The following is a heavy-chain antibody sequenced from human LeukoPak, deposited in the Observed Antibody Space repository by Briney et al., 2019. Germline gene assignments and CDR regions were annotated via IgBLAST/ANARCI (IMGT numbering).Heavy chain of an antibody. Sequence: GGCLRLSCAVSGFTFSDYWMAWVRQAPGKGLEWVANIKQDGSEKKYVDSVKGRFTISRDNAKNSVYLQMNSLRDEDTAVYYCARGYAGWGYWGQGTLVTVSS. CDR3: ARGYAGWGY. J-gene: IGHJ4*02. V-gene: IGHV3-7*04. CDR1: GFTFSDYW. D-gene: IGHD3-16*01. CDR2: IKQDGSEK.